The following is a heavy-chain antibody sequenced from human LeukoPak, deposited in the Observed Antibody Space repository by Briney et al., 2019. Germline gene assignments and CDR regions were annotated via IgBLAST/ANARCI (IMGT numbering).Heavy chain of an antibody. V-gene: IGHV1-18*01. CDR1: GYTFTSYG. CDR3: ARASVLLWFGGLEDY. J-gene: IGHJ4*02. Sequence: ASVKVSCKASGYTFTSYGISWVRQAPGQGLEWMGWISAYSGNTNYAQKLQGRVTMTTDTSTSTAYMELRSLRSDDTAVYYCARASVLLWFGGLEDYWGQGTLVTVSS. D-gene: IGHD3-10*01. CDR2: ISAYSGNT.